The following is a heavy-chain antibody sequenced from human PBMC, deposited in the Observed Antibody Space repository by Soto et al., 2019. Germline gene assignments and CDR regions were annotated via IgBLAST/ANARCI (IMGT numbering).Heavy chain of an antibody. J-gene: IGHJ5*02. CDR3: ARELAAAGTDWFDP. CDR2: IIPIFGTA. V-gene: IGHV1-69*13. CDR1: GGTFSSDA. D-gene: IGHD6-13*01. Sequence: GASVKVSCKASGGTFSSDAISRVRQAPGQGLEWMGGIIPIFGTANYAQKFQGRVTITADESTSTAYMELSSLGSEDTAVYYCARELAAAGTDWFDPWGQGTLVTVSS.